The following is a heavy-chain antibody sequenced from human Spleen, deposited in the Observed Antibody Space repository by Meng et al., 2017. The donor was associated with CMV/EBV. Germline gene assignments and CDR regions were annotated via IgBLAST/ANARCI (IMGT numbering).Heavy chain of an antibody. D-gene: IGHD3-3*01. V-gene: IGHV1-2*02. CDR3: SRGRYYDFWSGYYDGINWFDP. J-gene: IGHJ5*02. CDR1: GYTFTGYY. CDR2: INPNSGGT. Sequence: ASVKVSCKASGYTFTGYYMHWVRQAPGQGLEWMGWINPNSGGTNYAQKFQGRVTMTRNTSISTAYMELGSLRSEDTAVYYCSRGRYYDFWSGYYDGINWFDPWGQGTLVTVSS.